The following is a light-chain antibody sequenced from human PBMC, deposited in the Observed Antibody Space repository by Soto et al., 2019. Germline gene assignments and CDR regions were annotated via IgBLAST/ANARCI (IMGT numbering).Light chain of an antibody. Sequence: EIVLTQSPATLSLSPGERATLSCRASQRVASNLAWYQQKPGQAPRLLIYGASTRATGIPARFSGSGSGTEFTLTISSLQSEDFAVYYCQQYNNWPQTFGQGTKVDIK. CDR3: QQYNNWPQT. J-gene: IGKJ1*01. V-gene: IGKV3-15*01. CDR1: QRVASN. CDR2: GAS.